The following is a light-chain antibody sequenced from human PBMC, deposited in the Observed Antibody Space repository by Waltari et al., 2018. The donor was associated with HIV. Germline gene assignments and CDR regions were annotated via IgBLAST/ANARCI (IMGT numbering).Light chain of an antibody. Sequence: ETVMPQSPLSLPVTPGEPASISCTSSESLLYDNGYNYWDWYVQKPGQSPQLLIYLGSHRASGVPDRFSGSGSGTDFTLKISRVEAGDVGVYYCRQALQTPRTFGQGTKVEIK. CDR3: RQALQTPRT. CDR1: ESLLYDNGYNY. CDR2: LGS. J-gene: IGKJ1*01. V-gene: IGKV2-28*01.